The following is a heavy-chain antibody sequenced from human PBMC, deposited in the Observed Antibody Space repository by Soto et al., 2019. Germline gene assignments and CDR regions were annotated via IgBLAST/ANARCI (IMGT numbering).Heavy chain of an antibody. Sequence: GASVKVSCKVSGYTLTELSMHWVRQAPGKGLEWMGGFDPEDGETIYAQKFQGRVTMTEDTSTDTAYMELSSLRSEDTAVYYCATVMYSSSWYPDAFEIWGQGTMVTVSS. CDR2: FDPEDGET. V-gene: IGHV1-24*01. CDR3: ATVMYSSSWYPDAFEI. J-gene: IGHJ3*02. D-gene: IGHD6-13*01. CDR1: GYTLTELS.